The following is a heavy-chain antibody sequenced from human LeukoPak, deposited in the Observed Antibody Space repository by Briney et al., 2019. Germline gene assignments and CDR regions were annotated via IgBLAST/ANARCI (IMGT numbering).Heavy chain of an antibody. J-gene: IGHJ4*02. D-gene: IGHD2-21*02. CDR1: GFSFSSYA. CDR2: ISYDGSNK. CDR3: ARELVVVTTISGHY. V-gene: IGHV3-30-3*01. Sequence: GGSLRLSCAASGFSFSSYAMHWVRQAPGKGLEWVALISYDGSNKYYADSVKGLFTISRDNSKNTLYLQMNSLRAGDTAVYYCARELVVVTTISGHYWGQGTLVTVSS.